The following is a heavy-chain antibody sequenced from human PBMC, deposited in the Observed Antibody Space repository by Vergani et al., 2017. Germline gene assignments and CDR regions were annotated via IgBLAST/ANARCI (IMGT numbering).Heavy chain of an antibody. J-gene: IGHJ4*02. D-gene: IGHD3-10*01. CDR2: IYTSGST. Sequence: QVRLQESGPGLVKPSQTLSLTCAVSGASITSGSHYWSWIRQSAGKGLEWIGRIYTSGSTDYNPSLKSRVTMSVDMSKSHISLTLTSVTAADTAVYYCAVRPRVNLVGGEIVTKRTFDYWSQGSLVTVSS. V-gene: IGHV4-61*02. CDR1: GASITSGSHY. CDR3: AVRPRVNLVGGEIVTKRTFDY.